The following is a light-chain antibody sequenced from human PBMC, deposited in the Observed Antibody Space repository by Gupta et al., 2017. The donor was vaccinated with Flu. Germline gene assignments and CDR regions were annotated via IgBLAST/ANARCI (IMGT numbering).Light chain of an antibody. V-gene: IGKV1-8*01. J-gene: IGKJ3*01. CDR2: AAS. CDR3: QQDDSYPST. CDR1: QGISSY. Sequence: AIRMTQSPSSFSASTGDRVTITCRASQGISSYLAWYQQKPGKAPKLLIYAASTLQSGVPSRFSGSGSGTXFTLTIXCLQSEDFATYYCQQDDSYPSTFGXGTKVDIK.